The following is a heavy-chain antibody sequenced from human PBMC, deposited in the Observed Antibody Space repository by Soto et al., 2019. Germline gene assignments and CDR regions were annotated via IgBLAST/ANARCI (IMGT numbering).Heavy chain of an antibody. V-gene: IGHV4-30-4*08. D-gene: IGHD3-16*01. CDR1: GDAISNDNYY. J-gene: IGHJ4*02. Sequence: QVQLQESGPGLVKPSQTLSLICTVSGDAISNDNYYWSWIRQPPGKGLEWIGYIYSTGSTTYNPSLMRRLTTVIDPSQRHFALQLTSVTAADTAVYYCARGESMLPSVLTAPLDYWGQGTLVNVSS. CDR3: ARGESMLPSVLTAPLDY. CDR2: IYSTGST.